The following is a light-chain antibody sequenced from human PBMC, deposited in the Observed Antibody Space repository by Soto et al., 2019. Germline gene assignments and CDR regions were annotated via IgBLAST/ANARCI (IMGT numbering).Light chain of an antibody. J-gene: IGKJ5*01. CDR1: KSVSSY. V-gene: IGKV3-11*01. CDR2: DAS. Sequence: EIVFTQSPATLSLSPGEIATFSCRASKSVSSYLAWFKQKPGQAPRLLIYDASHRATGIAARFSGSGSQTDFTLTISSLEPEDFAVYYCQQHSNWPPSITFGQGTRLEIK. CDR3: QQHSNWPPSIT.